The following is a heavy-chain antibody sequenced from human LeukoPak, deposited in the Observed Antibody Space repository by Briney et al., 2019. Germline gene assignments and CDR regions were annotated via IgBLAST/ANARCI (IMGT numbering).Heavy chain of an antibody. Sequence: SETLSLTCTVSGGSISSYYWSWIRQPPGKGLEWIGYIYYSGSTNYNPSLKSRVTISVDTSKNQFSLKLSSVTAADTAVYYCARGQKDAFDIWGQGTMVTVSS. CDR2: IYYSGST. J-gene: IGHJ3*02. V-gene: IGHV4-59*01. CDR1: GGSISSYY. CDR3: ARGQKDAFDI.